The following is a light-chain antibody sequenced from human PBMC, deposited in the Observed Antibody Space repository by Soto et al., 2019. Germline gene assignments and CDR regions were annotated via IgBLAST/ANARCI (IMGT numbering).Light chain of an antibody. Sequence: DIQMTQSPSTLSASVGDRVTITCRASQSISSWLAWYQQKPGKAPKLLIYKASSLHSGVPSRFSCSGSGTEFTLSISGLQPDDFASYYCQQYNSYSTFGQGTKVEMK. J-gene: IGKJ1*01. CDR3: QQYNSYST. CDR2: KAS. CDR1: QSISSW. V-gene: IGKV1-5*03.